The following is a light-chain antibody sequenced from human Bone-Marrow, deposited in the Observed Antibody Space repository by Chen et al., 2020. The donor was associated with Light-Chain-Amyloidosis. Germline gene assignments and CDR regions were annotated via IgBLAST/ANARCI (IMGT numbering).Light chain of an antibody. V-gene: IGLV3-25*03. CDR1: DLPTKY. CDR2: GDT. CDR3: QSADSSGTYEVI. J-gene: IGLJ2*01. Sequence: SSELTQPTSVFVTPGQTARITRPGDDLPTKYAYWYQQKPGQAPVLVRHGDTERPSGSSGRFSGSSAGTTATLTISGVQAEDEADYHCQSADSSGTYEVIFGGGTKLTVL.